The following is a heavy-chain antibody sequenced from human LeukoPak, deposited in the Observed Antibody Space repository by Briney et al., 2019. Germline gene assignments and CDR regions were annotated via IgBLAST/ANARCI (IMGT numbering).Heavy chain of an antibody. J-gene: IGHJ4*02. CDR2: ITGSGGST. Sequence: GSLRLSCGASGFTFTTYAMTWVRQAPGKGLEWVSSITGSGGSTYYGDSVKGRFTISRDNSKNTLYLQMNSLRAEDTAVFYCAKDTYRSSWYYFDYWGQGTLVTVSS. V-gene: IGHV3-23*01. D-gene: IGHD6-13*01. CDR3: AKDTYRSSWYYFDY. CDR1: GFTFTTYA.